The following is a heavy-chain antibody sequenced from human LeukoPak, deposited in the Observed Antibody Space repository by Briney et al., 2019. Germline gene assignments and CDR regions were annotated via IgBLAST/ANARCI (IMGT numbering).Heavy chain of an antibody. CDR2: ISDYNAKT. V-gene: IGHV1-18*01. CDR3: ARSGWGSLYFDY. CDR1: GYTFTSYG. Sequence: ASVKVSCKASGYTFTSYGISWVRQAPGQGLEWMGWISDYNAKTNYAQKLQGRVTMTTDTSTSTAYMELRSLRSDDTAVYYCARSGWGSLYFDYWGQGTLVTVSS. J-gene: IGHJ4*02. D-gene: IGHD7-27*01.